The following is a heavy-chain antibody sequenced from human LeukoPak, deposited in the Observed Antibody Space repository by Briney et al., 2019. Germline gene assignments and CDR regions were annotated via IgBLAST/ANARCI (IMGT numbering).Heavy chain of an antibody. CDR3: ASDLRGRITMVRGLGRIDP. J-gene: IGHJ5*02. V-gene: IGHV4-39*01. D-gene: IGHD3-10*01. CDR1: GGSISSSRYY. Sequence: PETLSLTCTISGGSISSSRYYWGWFRQPPGKGLEWIGSIYYSGSTYYNPSLKSRVTISVDTSKNQFSLKLSSVTAADTAVYSCASDLRGRITMVRGLGRIDPWGQGTLVTVSS. CDR2: IYYSGST.